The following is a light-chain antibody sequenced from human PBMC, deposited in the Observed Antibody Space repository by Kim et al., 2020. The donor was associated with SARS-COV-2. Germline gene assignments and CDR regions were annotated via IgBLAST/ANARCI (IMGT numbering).Light chain of an antibody. CDR3: QSYDSSSLWV. J-gene: IGLJ3*02. CDR2: EDN. V-gene: IGLV6-57*04. CDR1: SGSIASNY. Sequence: NFMLTQPHSVSESPGKTVTISCTRSSGSIASNYVQWYQQRPGSAPTTVIYEDNQRPSGVPDRYSGSIDSSFNSASLTISGLKTEDEADYYCQSYDSSSLWVFGGGTQLTVL.